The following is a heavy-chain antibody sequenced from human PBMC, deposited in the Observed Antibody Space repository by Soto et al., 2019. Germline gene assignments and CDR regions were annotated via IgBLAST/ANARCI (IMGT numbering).Heavy chain of an antibody. V-gene: IGHV3-23*01. CDR2: IGANGAFT. Sequence: GGSLRLSCAASGFTFSTYAMGWVRQAPGKGLEWVSSIGANGAFTYYADSVKGRFTLSRDNSKNTLYLQMNSLSAEDTAVYYCVTHSWNYWGQGTLVTVSS. D-gene: IGHD1-1*01. CDR3: VTHSWNY. J-gene: IGHJ4*02. CDR1: GFTFSTYA.